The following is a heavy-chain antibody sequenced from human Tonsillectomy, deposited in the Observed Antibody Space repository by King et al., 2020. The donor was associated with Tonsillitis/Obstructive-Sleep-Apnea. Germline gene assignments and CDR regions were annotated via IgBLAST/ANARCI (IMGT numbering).Heavy chain of an antibody. Sequence: VQLVESGGGVVQPGGSLRLSCAASGFTFDDYAMHWVRQAPGKGLEWISLISGDAYSTYYADSVQGRFTISRDNSRNSLYLQLNSLRTGDTALYYCAKDVEMVWGQGTLVTVSS. V-gene: IGHV3-43*02. D-gene: IGHD2-8*01. CDR3: AKDVEMV. CDR1: GFTFDDYA. J-gene: IGHJ4*02. CDR2: ISGDAYST.